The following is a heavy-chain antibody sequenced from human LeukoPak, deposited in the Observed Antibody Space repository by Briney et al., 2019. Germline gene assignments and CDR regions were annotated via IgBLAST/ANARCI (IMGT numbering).Heavy chain of an antibody. J-gene: IGHJ4*02. CDR1: GFTFSSYS. V-gene: IGHV3-21*01. Sequence: PGGSLRLSCAASGFTFSSYSMNWVRQAPGKGLEWVSSISSGSSYIYYADSVKGRFTISRDNAKNSLDLQMNSLRAEDTAVYYCARNFGDGFDYWGQGTLVTVSS. D-gene: IGHD4-17*01. CDR2: ISSGSSYI. CDR3: ARNFGDGFDY.